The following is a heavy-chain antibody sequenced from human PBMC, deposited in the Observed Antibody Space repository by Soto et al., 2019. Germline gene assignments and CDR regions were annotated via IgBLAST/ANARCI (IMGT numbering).Heavy chain of an antibody. D-gene: IGHD3-22*01. V-gene: IGHV3-33*01. J-gene: IGHJ3*02. Sequence: QVQLVESGGGVVQPGRSLRLSCAASGFTFSSYGMHWVRQAPGKGLEWVAVIWYDGSNKYYADPVKGRFTISRDNSKNXXYLQMNSLRAEDTAVYYCAREGDYDSSGFRNAFDIWGQGTMVTVSS. CDR3: AREGDYDSSGFRNAFDI. CDR1: GFTFSSYG. CDR2: IWYDGSNK.